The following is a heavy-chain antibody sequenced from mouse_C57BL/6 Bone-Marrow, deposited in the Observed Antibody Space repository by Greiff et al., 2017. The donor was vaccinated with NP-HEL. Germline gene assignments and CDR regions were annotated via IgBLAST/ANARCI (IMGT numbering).Heavy chain of an antibody. V-gene: IGHV5-6*01. Sequence: EVMLVESGGDLVKPGGSLKLSCAASGFTFSSYGMSWVRQTPDQRLEWVATISSGGSYTYYPDSVKGRFTISRDTAKNTLYLQMSSLKSEDTAMYYGARNYDGSSYAGKNYFDYWGQGTTLTVSS. J-gene: IGHJ2*01. CDR1: GFTFSSYG. CDR2: ISSGGSYT. D-gene: IGHD1-1*01. CDR3: ARNYDGSSYAGKNYFDY.